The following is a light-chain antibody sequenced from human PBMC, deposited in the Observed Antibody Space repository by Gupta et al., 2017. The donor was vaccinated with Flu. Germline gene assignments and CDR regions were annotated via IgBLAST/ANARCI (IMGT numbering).Light chain of an antibody. J-gene: IGKJ2*03. V-gene: IGKV1-39*01. CDR3: QQCYRTCYS. Sequence: DSQMTQSPASLSASVGDRVTITCLASQSISSYLNWYQQKPGKAPKLLIYAASSLQSGVPSRFSGSGSGTDFTLTISSLQPEDFATYYCQQCYRTCYSFGQGTKLEIK. CDR2: AAS. CDR1: QSISSY.